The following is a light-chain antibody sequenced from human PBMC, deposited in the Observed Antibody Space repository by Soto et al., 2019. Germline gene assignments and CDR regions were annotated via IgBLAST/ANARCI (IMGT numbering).Light chain of an antibody. CDR2: EDS. CDR1: SSDVGSYSL. J-gene: IGLJ1*01. V-gene: IGLV2-23*01. Sequence: QSVLTQPASVSGSPGQSITLSCTGTSSDVGSYSLVSWYQQSPGKAPKLIIYEDSKRPSGVSNRFSGSKSANTASLTISGLQAEDEADYYCCSYAGSSAFFVFGLGTKVTVL. CDR3: CSYAGSSAFFV.